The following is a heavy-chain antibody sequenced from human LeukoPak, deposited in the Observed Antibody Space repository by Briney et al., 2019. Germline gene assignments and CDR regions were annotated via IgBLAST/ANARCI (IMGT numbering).Heavy chain of an antibody. V-gene: IGHV4-39*07. CDR2: ISYSGST. CDR3: ARLGRQLDY. J-gene: IGHJ4*02. D-gene: IGHD6-6*01. Sequence: PSETLSLTCTVSGGSISSNGYYWGWIRQPPGRGLEWIGTISYSGSTYYNPSLKSRVTISVDTSKNQFSLKLSSVTAADTAVYYCARLGRQLDYWGQGTLVSVSS. CDR1: GGSISSNGYY.